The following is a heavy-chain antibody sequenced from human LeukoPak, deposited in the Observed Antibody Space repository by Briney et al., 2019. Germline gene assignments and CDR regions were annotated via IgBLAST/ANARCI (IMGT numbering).Heavy chain of an antibody. J-gene: IGHJ4*02. Sequence: GGSLRLSCAASGFTVSSNYMTWVRQAPGKGLEWVSVIYSGGGTYYADSVKGRFIISRDNSKNTLWLQMNSLRGEDTAVYYCAGXXYRFQTTXYWGQGTLVTVSS. V-gene: IGHV3-66*01. CDR1: GFTVSSNY. CDR2: IYSGGGT. D-gene: IGHD3-16*02. CDR3: AGXXYRFQTTXY.